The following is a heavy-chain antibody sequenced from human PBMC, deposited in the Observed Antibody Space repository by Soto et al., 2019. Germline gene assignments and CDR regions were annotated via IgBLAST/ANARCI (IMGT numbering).Heavy chain of an antibody. V-gene: IGHV3-23*01. D-gene: IGHD1-1*01. CDR2: ISDSGGIT. CDR3: AKSLIIHWQNWFDL. J-gene: IGHJ5*02. Sequence: EVQILESGGGLVQPGGSLRLSCAASGLTFSSSAMNWVRQAPGKGLEWVSIISDSGGITYYADSVKGRFTISRDNSKKTLYLQMNSLRAEDTAMYYCAKSLIIHWQNWFDLWGQGTLVTVSS. CDR1: GLTFSSSA.